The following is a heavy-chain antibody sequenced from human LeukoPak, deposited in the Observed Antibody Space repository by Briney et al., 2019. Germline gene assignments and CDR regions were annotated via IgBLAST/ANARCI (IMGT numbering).Heavy chain of an antibody. V-gene: IGHV3-23*01. CDR1: GFTFTNYA. CDR3: AKGRYDYGSGSYLSDY. D-gene: IGHD3-10*01. J-gene: IGHJ4*02. CDR2: ISGSGGST. Sequence: GGSLRLSCAASGFTFTNYAMSWVRQAPGKGLEWVSGISGSGGSTNHADSVKGRFTISRDNSKNTLYLQMNSLRPEDTGVYYCAKGRYDYGSGSYLSDYWGQGTLVTVSS.